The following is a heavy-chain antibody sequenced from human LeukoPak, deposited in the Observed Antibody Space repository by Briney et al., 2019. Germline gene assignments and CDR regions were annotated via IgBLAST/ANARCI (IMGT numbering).Heavy chain of an antibody. J-gene: IGHJ4*02. Sequence: TSDTLSLTCAVYGGSFSGYYWSWIRPPPGKGLEWIGEINHSGSTNYNPSLKSRVTISVDTSKNQFSLKLNSVTAADTAVYYCARDTKNWGQGTLVTVSS. D-gene: IGHD1-1*01. CDR2: INHSGST. V-gene: IGHV4-34*01. CDR3: ARDTKN. CDR1: GGSFSGYY.